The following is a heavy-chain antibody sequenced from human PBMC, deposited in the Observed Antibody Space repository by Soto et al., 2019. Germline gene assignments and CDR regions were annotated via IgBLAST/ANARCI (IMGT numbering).Heavy chain of an antibody. V-gene: IGHV3-21*01. D-gene: IGHD2-15*01. CDR1: GFAFRSYN. J-gene: IGHJ4*02. CDR2: ISSGSSNI. CDR3: ASDTVVAANVYF. Sequence: EVQLVESGGGLVKPGGSLTLSCAASGFAFRSYNMNWVRQAPGKGREWVASISSGSSNIYYADSVKGRFTISRDNAKNSLFLQMDILRAEDSAVYYCASDTVVAANVYFWGQGTLVTVSS.